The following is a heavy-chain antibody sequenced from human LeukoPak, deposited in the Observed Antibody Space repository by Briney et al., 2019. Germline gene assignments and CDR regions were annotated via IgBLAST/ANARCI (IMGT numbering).Heavy chain of an antibody. J-gene: IGHJ4*02. V-gene: IGHV3-9*03. CDR1: GFTFDDYA. D-gene: IGHD3-22*01. CDR2: ISWNSGSI. Sequence: GGSLRLSCAASGFTFDDYAMHWVRQAPGKGLEWVSGISWNSGSIGYADSVKGRFTISRDNAKNSLYLQMNSLRAEDMALYYCAKGGGYYDSSGTKAAIDYWGQGTLVTVSS. CDR3: AKGGGYYDSSGTKAAIDY.